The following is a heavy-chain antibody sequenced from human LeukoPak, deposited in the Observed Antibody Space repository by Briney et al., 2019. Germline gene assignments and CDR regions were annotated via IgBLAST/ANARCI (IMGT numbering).Heavy chain of an antibody. D-gene: IGHD6-13*01. J-gene: IGHJ4*02. V-gene: IGHV1-2*02. CDR1: GYTFIGYY. CDR2: INPNSGGT. Sequence: ASVKVSCKVSGYTFIGYYIHWVRQAPGQGLEWMGWINPNSGGTNYAQKFQGRVTMTRDTSISTAYMELSRLRSDDTAVYYCARDPRWYGYYFDYWGQGTLVTVSS. CDR3: ARDPRWYGYYFDY.